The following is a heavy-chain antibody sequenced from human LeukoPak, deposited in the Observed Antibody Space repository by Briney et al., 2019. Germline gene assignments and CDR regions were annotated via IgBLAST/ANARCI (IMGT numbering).Heavy chain of an antibody. Sequence: GGSLRLSGAASGFTVSTNYMSWVRQAPGKGLEWVSVIYSGGSTYYADSVKGRFTISRDISKNTLYLQMNSLRAEDTAVYYCARGSGSYYWFDYWGQGTLVTVSS. D-gene: IGHD1-26*01. CDR3: ARGSGSYYWFDY. CDR1: GFTVSTNY. J-gene: IGHJ4*02. V-gene: IGHV3-66*01. CDR2: IYSGGST.